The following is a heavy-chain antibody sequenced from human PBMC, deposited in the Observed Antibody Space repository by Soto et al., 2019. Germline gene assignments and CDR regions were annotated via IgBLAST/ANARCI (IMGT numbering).Heavy chain of an antibody. J-gene: IGHJ5*02. CDR3: ARRLRYFARNWFDP. V-gene: IGHV1-8*01. D-gene: IGHD3-9*01. CDR1: GYTFTSYD. Sequence: QVQLVQSGAEVKKPGASVKVSCKASGYTFTSYDINWVRQATGQGLEWMGWMNPNSGSTGYAQKFQGRVTLTRNTSISTAYMELSSLRSEDTAVYYCARRLRYFARNWFDPWGQGTLVTVSS. CDR2: MNPNSGST.